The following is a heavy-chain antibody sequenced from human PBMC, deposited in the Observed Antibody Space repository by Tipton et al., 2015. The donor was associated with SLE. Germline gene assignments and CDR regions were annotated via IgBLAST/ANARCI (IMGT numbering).Heavy chain of an antibody. V-gene: IGHV4-34*01. CDR2: TNPSGNT. D-gene: IGHD3-10*01. J-gene: IGHJ4*01. CDR1: GGSFSGYY. Sequence: TLSLTCAVYGGSFSGYYWGWIRQPPGKGLEWMGETNPSGNTNYNPSPKSRDTISVDTSKNQLSLKLSSVTAADTAVYYCARGAKERITLVRVRPYYFDYWGQGSLVTVSS. CDR3: ARGAKERITLVRVRPYYFDY.